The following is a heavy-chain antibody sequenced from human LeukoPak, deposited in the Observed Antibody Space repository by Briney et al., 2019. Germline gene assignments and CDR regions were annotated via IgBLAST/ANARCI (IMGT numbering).Heavy chain of an antibody. CDR3: ARQGSSASAVDY. J-gene: IGHJ4*02. V-gene: IGHV5-51*01. Sequence: GESLKISCQGSGYSFATYWIAWVRQMPGKGLEWMGIIYPGDSDTRYSPSLQGQVTISADKSISTAYLQWSSLKASDTAMYYCARQGSSASAVDYWGQGTLVTVSS. CDR2: IYPGDSDT. D-gene: IGHD6-13*01. CDR1: GYSFATYW.